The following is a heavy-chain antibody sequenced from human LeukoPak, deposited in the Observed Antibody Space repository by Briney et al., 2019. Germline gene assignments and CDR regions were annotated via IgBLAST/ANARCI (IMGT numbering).Heavy chain of an antibody. D-gene: IGHD3-10*01. CDR2: ISASGGST. J-gene: IGHJ4*02. CDR3: AKAASLLQWFGEGTGYFDL. CDR1: GLIFTSYA. Sequence: GGSLRLSCEASGLIFTSYAMSWVRQAPGKGLEWVSIISASGGSTYYLNSVKGRFSISRDNSKATVYLQMNSLRDEDTAIYYCAKAASLLQWFGEGTGYFDLLGQGTPVTVSS. V-gene: IGHV3-23*01.